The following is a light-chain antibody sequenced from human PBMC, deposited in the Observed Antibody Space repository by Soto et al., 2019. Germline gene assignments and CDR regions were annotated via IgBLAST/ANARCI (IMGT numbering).Light chain of an antibody. CDR1: QSFSSN. CDR2: GAS. J-gene: IGKJ5*01. CDR3: QQYNDWPRT. V-gene: IGKV3-15*01. Sequence: EIVMTQSPATLSLSPGERATLSCRASQSFSSNLAWYQQKPGQAPRLLIYGASTRATGIPGRFSGSGSGTEFTLSISSLQSEDFAVYYCQQYNDWPRTFGQGTRLEIK.